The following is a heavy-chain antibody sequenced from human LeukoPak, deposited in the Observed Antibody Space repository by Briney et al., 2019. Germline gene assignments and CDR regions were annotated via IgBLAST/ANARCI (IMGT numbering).Heavy chain of an antibody. V-gene: IGHV3-23*01. D-gene: IGHD3-3*01. CDR3: AKEYAIFGVVMNAFDI. CDR1: GFTFDDYA. CDR2: ISGSGGST. J-gene: IGHJ3*02. Sequence: GRSLRLSCAASGFTFDDYAMHWVRQAPGKGLEWVSAISGSGGSTYYADSVKGRFTISRDNSKNTLYLQMNSLRAEDTAVYYCAKEYAIFGVVMNAFDIWGQGTMVTVSS.